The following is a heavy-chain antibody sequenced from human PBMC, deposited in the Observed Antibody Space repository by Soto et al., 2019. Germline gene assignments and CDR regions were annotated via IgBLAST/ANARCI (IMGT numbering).Heavy chain of an antibody. CDR1: VASISGFY. CDR3: VRNGTKTLRDWLAP. CDR2: IYATGTT. V-gene: IGHV4-4*07. Sequence: WETLSLTCTFSVASISGFYWSWIRKSAGKGLEWIGRIYATGTTDYNPSLKSRVMMSVDTSKKQFSLKLRSVTAADTAVYYCVRNGTKTLRDWLAPGGQGTSVTVS. J-gene: IGHJ5*02. D-gene: IGHD1-1*01.